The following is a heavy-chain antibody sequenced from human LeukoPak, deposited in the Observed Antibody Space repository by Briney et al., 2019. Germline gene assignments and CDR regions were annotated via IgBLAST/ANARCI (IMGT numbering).Heavy chain of an antibody. Sequence: RPGGSLRLSCSASGFTFSSYAMHWVRQAPGKGLEYVSAISSNGGYTYYADSVKGRFTISRDDSKNTLYLQMSSLRAEDAAVYYCAREISRGADIVAASVAGGLDYWGQGTLVTVSS. D-gene: IGHD5-12*01. CDR3: AREISRGADIVAASVAGGLDY. CDR1: GFTFSSYA. CDR2: ISSNGGYT. J-gene: IGHJ4*02. V-gene: IGHV3-64D*09.